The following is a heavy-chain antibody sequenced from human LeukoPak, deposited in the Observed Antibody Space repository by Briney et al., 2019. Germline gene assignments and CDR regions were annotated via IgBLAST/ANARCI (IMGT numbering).Heavy chain of an antibody. CDR3: ARERWYYYDSSGYYSFADY. CDR2: IYPSGST. Sequence: SETLSLTCTVSGGSISGGSYYWSWIRQPAGKGLEWIGRIYPSGSTNYNPSLKSRVTISVDTSKNQFSLKLSSVTAADTAVYYCARERWYYYDSSGYYSFADYWGQGTLVTVSS. J-gene: IGHJ4*02. D-gene: IGHD3-22*01. CDR1: GGSISGGSYY. V-gene: IGHV4-61*02.